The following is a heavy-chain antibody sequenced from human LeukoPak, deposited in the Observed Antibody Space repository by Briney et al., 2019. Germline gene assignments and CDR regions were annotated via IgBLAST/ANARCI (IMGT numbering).Heavy chain of an antibody. CDR1: GFTLCTFA. CDR3: ARGRQDYNNGFDP. D-gene: IGHD4-4*01. CDR2: ISGDGGTI. J-gene: IGHJ5*02. V-gene: IGHV3-64*01. Sequence: VGSLRLSCEASGFTLCTFAMFCVREAPGKGLEYVSSISGDGGTISYANSVRAGFTVSRDNSKNRLFLQMGSLRPDDTAVYYCARGRQDYNNGFDPWGQGTLVTVSP.